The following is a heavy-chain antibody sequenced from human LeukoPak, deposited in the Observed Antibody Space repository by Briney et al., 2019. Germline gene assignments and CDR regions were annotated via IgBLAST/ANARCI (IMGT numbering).Heavy chain of an antibody. J-gene: IGHJ4*02. V-gene: IGHV4-39*07. CDR3: ARGNRYCSSTSCYLPDFDY. Sequence: SETLSLTCTVSSGSISTSNYYWGWVRQPPGKALEWIGNIFYSGSTYYSPSLKSRVTISLDTSRNQFSLKLNSVTAADTAVYYCARGNRYCSSTSCYLPDFDYWGQGTLVTVSS. CDR2: IFYSGST. CDR1: SGSISTSNYY. D-gene: IGHD2-2*01.